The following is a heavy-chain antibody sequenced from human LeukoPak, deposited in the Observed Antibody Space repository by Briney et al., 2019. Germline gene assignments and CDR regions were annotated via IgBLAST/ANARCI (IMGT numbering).Heavy chain of an antibody. J-gene: IGHJ3*02. V-gene: IGHV3-23*01. Sequence: GGSLRLSCAASGFTFSIYSMTWVRQAPGKGLEWVSTILSSGASTYFADSVKGRFAISRDNSKNTLDLQMNSLRAEDTAVYYCVQEGPRGLAFDIWGQGTKVTVSS. CDR2: ILSSGAST. CDR1: GFTFSIYS. CDR3: VQEGPRGLAFDI.